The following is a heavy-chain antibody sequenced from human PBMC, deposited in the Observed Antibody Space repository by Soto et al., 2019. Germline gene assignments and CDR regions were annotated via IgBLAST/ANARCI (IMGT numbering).Heavy chain of an antibody. V-gene: IGHV4-39*01. CDR1: GGSISSSGYY. J-gene: IGHJ6*01. Sequence: WETLSLTCTVSGGSISSSGYYWGWIRQPPGKGLEWIGSIYYSGSTYYNPSLDSRVTISVDTSKKQFSRKLSSVTASYTAVYYCAAMALGAASTYYYYGRDAWGQGTTVP. D-gene: IGHD6-13*01. CDR3: AAMALGAASTYYYYGRDA. CDR2: IYYSGST.